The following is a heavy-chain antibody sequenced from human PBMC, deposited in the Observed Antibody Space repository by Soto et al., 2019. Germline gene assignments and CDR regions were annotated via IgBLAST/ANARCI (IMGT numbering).Heavy chain of an antibody. D-gene: IGHD5-18*01. CDR3: ARGDTYFDY. Sequence: KTSETLSLTCAVSGGSISSGGYYWSWIRQPPGKGLEWIGYIYYSGSTNYNPSLKSRVTISVDTSKNQFSLKLSSVTAADTAVYYCARGDTYFDYWGQGTLVTVSS. CDR2: IYYSGST. CDR1: GGSISSGGYY. V-gene: IGHV4-61*08. J-gene: IGHJ4*02.